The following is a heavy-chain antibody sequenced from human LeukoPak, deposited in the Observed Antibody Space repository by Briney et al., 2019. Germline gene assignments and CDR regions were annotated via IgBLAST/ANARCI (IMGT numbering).Heavy chain of an antibody. CDR3: ARRTGWLDP. Sequence: SQTLSHTCTVSGGSINRGGYSWTWLRQPRGKGLELIGGIYETGSSHYNPSLKSRVTISMDIAKNHFSLTLSAVTAADTAVYYCARRTGWLDPWGQGTLVTVSS. CDR1: GGSINRGGYS. V-gene: IGHV4-30-2*01. J-gene: IGHJ5*02. CDR2: IYETGSS.